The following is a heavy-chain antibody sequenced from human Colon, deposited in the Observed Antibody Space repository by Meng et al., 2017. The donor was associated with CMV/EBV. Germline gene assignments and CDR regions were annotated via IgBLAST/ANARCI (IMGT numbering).Heavy chain of an antibody. CDR2: VYYTGSA. CDR3: ARADPSLAMYYFDY. J-gene: IGHJ4*02. Sequence: VSGGSISTYYWTWIRQPPGKGLEWIGNVYYTGSAKYNPSLKSRLTISVDTAKNQFSLKLSSVTVADTAIYYCARADPSLAMYYFDYWGPGMLVTVSS. D-gene: IGHD3-16*01. V-gene: IGHV4-59*13. CDR1: GGSISTYY.